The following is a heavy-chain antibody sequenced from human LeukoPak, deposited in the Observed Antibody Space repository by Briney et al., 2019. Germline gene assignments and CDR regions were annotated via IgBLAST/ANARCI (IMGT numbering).Heavy chain of an antibody. J-gene: IGHJ4*02. Sequence: GGSLRLSCVASGFTFNTYRMSWVRQAPGKGLEWVANIKPDGSEKYYVDSVKGRFTISRDNAKNSLYLQMNSLRAEDTAVYYCARDQWWQFIAVAITSYFHRWGQGTLVTVSS. D-gene: IGHD6-19*01. CDR3: ARDQWWQFIAVAITSYFHR. CDR1: GFTFNTYR. CDR2: IKPDGSEK. V-gene: IGHV3-7*01.